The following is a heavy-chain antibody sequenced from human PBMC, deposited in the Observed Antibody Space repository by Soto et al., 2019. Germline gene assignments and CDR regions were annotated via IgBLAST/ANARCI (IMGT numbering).Heavy chain of an antibody. CDR1: GFTFSSYA. V-gene: IGHV3-23*01. D-gene: IGHD6-19*01. CDR2: ISGSGGST. Sequence: EVQLLESGGGLVQPGGSLRLSCAASGFTFSSYAMSWVRQAPGKGLEWVSAISGSGGSTYYADSVKGRFTISRDNSKNRRYLQMNSLGAADTAVDYCAKRGGWLAGGDKHNWFDPWGQGTLVTVSS. CDR3: AKRGGWLAGGDKHNWFDP. J-gene: IGHJ5*02.